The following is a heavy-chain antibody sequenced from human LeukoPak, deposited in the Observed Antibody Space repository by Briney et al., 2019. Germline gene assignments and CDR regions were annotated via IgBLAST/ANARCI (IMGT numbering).Heavy chain of an antibody. CDR2: ISGSGDST. CDR1: GFTFNSYA. J-gene: IGHJ5*02. CDR3: AKDSRSSGWYNWFDP. Sequence: GGSLRLSCAASGFTFNSYAMSWVRQAPGKGLDWVSAISGSGDSTYYADSVKGRFTISRDNSKNTLYLQMNRLRAEDTAIYYCAKDSRSSGWYNWFDPWGQGTLVTVSS. D-gene: IGHD6-19*01. V-gene: IGHV3-23*01.